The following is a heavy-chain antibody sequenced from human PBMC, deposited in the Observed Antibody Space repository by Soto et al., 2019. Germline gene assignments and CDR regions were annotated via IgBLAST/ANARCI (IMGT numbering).Heavy chain of an antibody. V-gene: IGHV4-39*01. CDR3: ASRTSGWYSVIN. CDR1: GGSISSSTYS. Sequence: QLQLQESGPGLVKPSETLSLTCTVSGGSISSSTYSWGWIRQPPGKGLEWIGNLYYSGSTSYNPSLNRRVSISVDTSKNQFSLKLGSVTAADTAVYYCASRTSGWYSVINWGQGTLVTVSS. CDR2: LYYSGST. J-gene: IGHJ4*02. D-gene: IGHD6-19*01.